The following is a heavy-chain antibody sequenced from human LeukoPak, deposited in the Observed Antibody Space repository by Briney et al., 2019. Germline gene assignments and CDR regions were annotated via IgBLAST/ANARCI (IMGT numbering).Heavy chain of an antibody. CDR3: ARVSVAGSIANWFDP. V-gene: IGHV1-2*02. Sequence: ASVKVSCKASGYTFTGYYMHWVRQAPGQGLEWMGWTNPNSGGTNYAQKFQGRVTMTRDTSISTAYMELSRLRSDDTAVYYCARVSVAGSIANWFDPWGQGTLVTVSS. CDR2: TNPNSGGT. J-gene: IGHJ5*02. CDR1: GYTFTGYY. D-gene: IGHD6-19*01.